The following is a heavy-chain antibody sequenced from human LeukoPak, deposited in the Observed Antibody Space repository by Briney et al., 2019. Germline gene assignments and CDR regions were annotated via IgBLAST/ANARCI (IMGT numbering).Heavy chain of an antibody. CDR2: MNPNSGNT. V-gene: IGHV1-8*01. CDR1: GHTFTSYD. CDR3: ARGQWDSSGYFHFFDY. Sequence: SVKVSCKASGHTFTSYDINWVRQATGQGLEWMGWMNPNSGNTAYAQRFQGRVTMTRNTSVSTFYMEMSSLRSEDTAVYYCARGQWDSSGYFHFFDYWGQGTPVTVSS. D-gene: IGHD3-22*01. J-gene: IGHJ4*02.